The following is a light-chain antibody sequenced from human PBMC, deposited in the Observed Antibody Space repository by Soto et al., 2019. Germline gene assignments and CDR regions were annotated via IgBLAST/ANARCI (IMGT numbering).Light chain of an antibody. Sequence: EIVMTQSPATLSVSPGEGATLSCRAGQSVSSNLAWYQQKPGQAPRLLIYGASTRATGIPARFSGSGSGTEFTLTISSLQSEDFAVYYCQQYNNWPLLTFGGGTKVEIK. CDR1: QSVSSN. CDR3: QQYNNWPLLT. CDR2: GAS. V-gene: IGKV3D-15*01. J-gene: IGKJ4*01.